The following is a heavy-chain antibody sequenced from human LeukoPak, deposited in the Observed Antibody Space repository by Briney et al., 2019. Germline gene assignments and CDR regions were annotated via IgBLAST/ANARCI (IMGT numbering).Heavy chain of an antibody. Sequence: PGGSLRLSCAASGFTFSSNSMNWVRQAPGKGLEWVSSISSSSSYIYYADSVKGRFTISTDNAKKSQYLQINSLRAEDTAVYYCARGPHYYDSSGFPRVHSHRGDYWGQGTLVTVSS. CDR2: ISSSSSYI. D-gene: IGHD3-22*01. J-gene: IGHJ4*02. CDR3: ARGPHYYDSSGFPRVHSHRGDY. CDR1: GFTFSSNS. V-gene: IGHV3-21*01.